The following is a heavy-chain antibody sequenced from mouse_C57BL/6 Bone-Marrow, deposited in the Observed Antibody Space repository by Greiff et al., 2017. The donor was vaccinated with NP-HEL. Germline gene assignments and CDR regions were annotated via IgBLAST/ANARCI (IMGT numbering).Heavy chain of an antibody. D-gene: IGHD2-4*01. J-gene: IGHJ3*01. CDR3: ARYDYWFAY. CDR2: INPYNGGT. Sequence: VQLQQSGPVLVKPGASVKMSCKASGYTFTDYYMNWVKQSHGKSLEWIGVINPYNGGTSYNQKVKGKATLTIDKSSSTAYMELNSLTSEDSAVYYCARYDYWFAYWGQGTLVTVSA. V-gene: IGHV1-19*01. CDR1: GYTFTDYY.